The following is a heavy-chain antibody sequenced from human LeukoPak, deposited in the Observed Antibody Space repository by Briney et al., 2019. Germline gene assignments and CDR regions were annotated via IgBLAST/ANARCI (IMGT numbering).Heavy chain of an antibody. CDR3: ARVAGIAARPDF. V-gene: IGHV1-2*02. D-gene: IGHD6-6*01. CDR1: GYTFTGYY. Sequence: ASVKVSCKASGYTFTGYYMHWVRQAPGQGLEWMGWINPNSGDTNYPQKFQGRVTMTRDMSMSAAFMELSRLTSDDTAVYYCARVAGIAARPDFWGQGTLVTVSS. CDR2: INPNSGDT. J-gene: IGHJ4*02.